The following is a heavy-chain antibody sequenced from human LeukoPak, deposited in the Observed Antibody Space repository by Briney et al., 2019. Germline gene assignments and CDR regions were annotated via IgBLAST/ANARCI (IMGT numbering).Heavy chain of an antibody. V-gene: IGHV1-2*02. CDR3: ARDRAAAGTDFDY. CDR2: INPNSGGT. J-gene: IGHJ4*02. CDR1: GYTFTGHY. Sequence: ASVKVSCKASGYTFTGHYMHWVRQAPGQGLEWMGWINPNSGGTNYAQKFQGRVTMTRDTSISTAYMELSRLRSDDTAVYYCARDRAAAGTDFDYWGQGTLVTVSS. D-gene: IGHD6-13*01.